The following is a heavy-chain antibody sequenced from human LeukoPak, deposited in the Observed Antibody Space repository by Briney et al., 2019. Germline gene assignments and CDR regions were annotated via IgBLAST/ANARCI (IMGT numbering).Heavy chain of an antibody. CDR2: IREDGNEK. J-gene: IGHJ3*02. CDR1: GFTFSSYW. D-gene: IGHD1-1*01. CDR3: ANRRGTQVLGNNIDI. Sequence: PGGSLRLSCAASGFTFSSYWMSWVRQAPGKGLEWVANIREDGNEKYYADSVKGQFTISRDNSKNTLYLQMNSLRAEDTAVYYCANRRGTQVLGNNIDIWGQGTLVTVSS. V-gene: IGHV3-7*01.